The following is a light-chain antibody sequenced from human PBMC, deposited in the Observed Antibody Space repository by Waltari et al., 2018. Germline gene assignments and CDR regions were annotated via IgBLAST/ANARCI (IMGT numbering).Light chain of an antibody. V-gene: IGLV3-10*01. J-gene: IGLJ2*01. CDR3: YSSDSSGTQGV. CDR2: EDS. CDR1: ALPKKY. Sequence: SYELTQPPSVSVSPGQTARITCSGDALPKKYSYWDQQKSGQAPVLGIYEDSERPSGIPEGFSGSSSVTMATLTISGAQVEDEADYYCYSSDSSGTQGVFGGGTKLTVL.